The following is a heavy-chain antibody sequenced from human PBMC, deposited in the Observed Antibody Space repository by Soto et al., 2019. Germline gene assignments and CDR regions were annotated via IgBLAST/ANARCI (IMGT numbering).Heavy chain of an antibody. D-gene: IGHD2-15*01. Sequence: PGLLLQIPSKGSGYSITSFWIGWVSKXPGKGLEWMGIIYPGDSDTRYSPSFQGQVTISADKSISTAYLQWSSLKASDTAMYYCARLKEIVPVPNTIDPWGQGTLVTVSS. CDR1: GYSITSFW. CDR3: ARLKEIVPVPNTIDP. CDR2: IYPGDSDT. J-gene: IGHJ5*02. V-gene: IGHV5-51*01.